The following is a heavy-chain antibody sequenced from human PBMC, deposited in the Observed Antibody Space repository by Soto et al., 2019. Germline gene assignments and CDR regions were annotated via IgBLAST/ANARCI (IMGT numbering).Heavy chain of an antibody. CDR2: IYYTGST. CDR3: ASRASRMILGYFDY. D-gene: IGHD3-16*01. J-gene: IGHJ4*02. Sequence: QVQLQESGPGLVKPSETLSLTCTVSGGSISGGDYYWSWIRQPPGKGLEWIGYIYYTGSTNYNPSLRSRITIXVXTXXTQFSPTLSSVTAADTAVYYCASRASRMILGYFDYWGQGTLVTVSP. CDR1: GGSISGGDYY. V-gene: IGHV4-61*08.